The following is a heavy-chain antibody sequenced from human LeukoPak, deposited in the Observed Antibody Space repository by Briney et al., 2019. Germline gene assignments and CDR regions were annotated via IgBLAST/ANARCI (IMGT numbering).Heavy chain of an antibody. D-gene: IGHD3-22*01. CDR3: AKVSAMIVVVSKHFDY. CDR1: GFTFSSYS. Sequence: QSGGSLRLSCAASGFTFSSYSMNWVRQAPGKGLEWVSAISGSGGSTYYADSVKGRFTISRDNSKNTLYLQMNSLRAEDTAVYYCAKVSAMIVVVSKHFDYWGQGTLVTVSS. J-gene: IGHJ4*02. V-gene: IGHV3-23*01. CDR2: ISGSGGST.